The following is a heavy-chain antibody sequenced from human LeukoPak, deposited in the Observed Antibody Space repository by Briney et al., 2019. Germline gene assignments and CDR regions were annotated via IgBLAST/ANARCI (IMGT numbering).Heavy chain of an antibody. CDR1: GSSISSGDYY. J-gene: IGHJ4*02. V-gene: IGHV4-30-4*01. D-gene: IGHD1-26*01. CDR2: IYYSGST. CDR3: ARFRVGAPVDY. Sequence: PSQTLSLTCTVSGSSISSGDYYWSWIRQPPGKGLEWIGYIYYSGSTYYNPSLKSRVTISVDTSKNQFSLKLSSVTAADTAVYYCARFRVGAPVDYWGQGTLVTVSS.